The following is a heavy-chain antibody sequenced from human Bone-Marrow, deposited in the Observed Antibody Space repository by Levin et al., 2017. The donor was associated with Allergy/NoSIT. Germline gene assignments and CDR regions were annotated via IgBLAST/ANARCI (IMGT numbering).Heavy chain of an antibody. D-gene: IGHD3-16*01. J-gene: IGHJ6*04. V-gene: IGHV3-20*04. CDR1: GFTFDDYG. CDR2: INWNGGST. Sequence: GESLKISCAVSGFTFDDYGMSWVRQAPGKGLEWVSNINWNGGSTGYADSVKGRFIISRDNTKNSLYLQMNSLRAEDTAIYYCARLFGRFPMFSYGLDVWGNGTTVTVSS. CDR3: ARLFGRFPMFSYGLDV.